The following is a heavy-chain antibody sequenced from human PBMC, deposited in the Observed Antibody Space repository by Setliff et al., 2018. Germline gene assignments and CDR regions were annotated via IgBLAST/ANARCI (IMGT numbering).Heavy chain of an antibody. CDR2: INAANENT. V-gene: IGHV1-3*01. J-gene: IGHJ5*02. CDR1: GFTFSSYW. Sequence: ASVKVSCAASGFTFSSYWMSWVRQAPGQRLEWMGWINAANENTQYSKKFQGRLTITRDTSANTAYMELSSLRSEDTALYYCARYNWNTNWFDPWGQGTLVTVSS. D-gene: IGHD1-20*01. CDR3: ARYNWNTNWFDP.